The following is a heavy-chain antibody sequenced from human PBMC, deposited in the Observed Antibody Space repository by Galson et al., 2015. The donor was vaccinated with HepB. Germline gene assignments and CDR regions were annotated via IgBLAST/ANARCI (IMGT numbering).Heavy chain of an antibody. CDR1: GSTFTDYY. J-gene: IGHJ4*02. D-gene: IGHD4-11*01. CDR2: VDPEDGET. CDR3: ATGFTVTTPMASSDRLDY. V-gene: IGHV1-69-2*01. Sequence: VKVSCKVSGSTFTDYYMHWVQQAPGKGLEWMGLVDPEDGETIYAEKFQGRVTITADTSTDTAYMELSSLRSEDTAVYYCATGFTVTTPMASSDRLDYWGQGTLVTVSS.